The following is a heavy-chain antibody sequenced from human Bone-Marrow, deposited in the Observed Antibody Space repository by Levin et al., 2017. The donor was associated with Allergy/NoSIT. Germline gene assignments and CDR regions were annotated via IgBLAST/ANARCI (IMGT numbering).Heavy chain of an antibody. D-gene: IGHD3-22*01. J-gene: IGHJ5*02. Sequence: GESLKISCKASGYTFTTYYIHWVRQAPGQGLEWMGTINPRGGSTTYAQNFQGRVTMTSDTSTSTVFMELSSLRSDDTAVYCCARATFSYDTIAYNFYWFDPWGKGTLVTVSS. CDR1: GYTFTTYY. CDR3: ARATFSYDTIAYNFYWFDP. CDR2: INPRGGST. V-gene: IGHV1-46*01.